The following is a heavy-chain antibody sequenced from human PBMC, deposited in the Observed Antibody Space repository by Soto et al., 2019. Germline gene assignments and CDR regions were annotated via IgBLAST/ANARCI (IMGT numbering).Heavy chain of an antibody. J-gene: IGHJ4*02. V-gene: IGHV5-51*01. CDR2: INPADSDI. D-gene: IGHD3-16*01. CDR1: GYRCTSNW. CDR3: ARHQRDDASRKIDC. Sequence: GVFLKISCQGSGYRCTSNWIGCVRQMPGKGLEWMGIINPADSDIKYSPSFQGQVTISADKSIGTAYLQWSSLKASDTAMYYCARHQRDDASRKIDCWGQGTLVTVSS.